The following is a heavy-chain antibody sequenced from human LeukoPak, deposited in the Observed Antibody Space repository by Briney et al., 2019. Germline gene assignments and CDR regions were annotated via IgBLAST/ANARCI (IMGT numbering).Heavy chain of an antibody. J-gene: IGHJ4*02. CDR1: GGTFTSYA. V-gene: IGHV1-69*04. CDR3: AREPESGAPDY. CDR2: IIPIFGIA. D-gene: IGHD3-10*01. Sequence: SVKVSYKASGGTFTSYAISWVRQAPGQGLEWMGRIIPIFGIANYAQKFQGRVTITADKSTSTAYMELSSLRSEDTAVYYCAREPESGAPDYWGQGTLVTVSS.